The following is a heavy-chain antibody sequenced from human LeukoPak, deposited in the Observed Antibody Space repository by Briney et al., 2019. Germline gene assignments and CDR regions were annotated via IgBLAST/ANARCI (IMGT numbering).Heavy chain of an antibody. Sequence: GGSLRLSCAASGFTFDYYAMHWVRQAPGKGLEWVSGISWGSGSIGYADSVKGRFTISRDNAKKSLYLQMNSLRDEDTALYYCAKDLVTGVRGVMDYWGQGTLVTVSS. CDR2: ISWGSGSI. J-gene: IGHJ4*02. V-gene: IGHV3-9*01. D-gene: IGHD3-10*01. CDR1: GFTFDYYA. CDR3: AKDLVTGVRGVMDY.